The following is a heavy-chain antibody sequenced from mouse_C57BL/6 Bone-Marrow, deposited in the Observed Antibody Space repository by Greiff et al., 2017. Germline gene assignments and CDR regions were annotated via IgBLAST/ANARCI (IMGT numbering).Heavy chain of an antibody. CDR3: ARAPGGSSYYYAMDY. CDR1: GYTFTSYW. Sequence: QVQLQQPGAELVMPGASVKLSCKASGYTFTSYWMHWVKQRPGQGLEWIGEIDPSDSYTNYNQKFKGKSTLTVDKSSSTSYMQLSSLTSEDSAVYYCARAPGGSSYYYAMDYWGQGTSVTVSS. J-gene: IGHJ4*01. CDR2: IDPSDSYT. V-gene: IGHV1-69*01. D-gene: IGHD1-1*01.